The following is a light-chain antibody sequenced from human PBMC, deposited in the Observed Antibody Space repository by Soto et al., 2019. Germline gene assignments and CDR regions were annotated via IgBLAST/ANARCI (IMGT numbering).Light chain of an antibody. CDR1: QSISSW. CDR3: QQYQSDTWT. V-gene: IGKV1-5*01. CDR2: DAS. J-gene: IGKJ1*01. Sequence: DIQMTQSPSTLSATAGDRVTITCRASQSISSWLAWYQHKPGKAPKLLIYDASNLDSGVPSRFSGSGSGTEFSLTISDLQPDDFATYYCQQYQSDTWTFGQGTKVDIK.